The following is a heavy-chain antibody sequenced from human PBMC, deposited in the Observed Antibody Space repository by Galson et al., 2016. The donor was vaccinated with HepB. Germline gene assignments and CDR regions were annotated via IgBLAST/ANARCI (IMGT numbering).Heavy chain of an antibody. CDR2: ISYDGSYT. J-gene: IGHJ4*02. CDR3: ARQRGKQLWSESTFDY. Sequence: SLRLSCAASGFTFSSSAMHWVRQAPGKGLEWVTIISYDGSYTSFADSVRGRFTVSRDNSKNTLYLQMDSLRAEDTAVYYCARQRGKQLWSESTFDYWGQGTLVTVSS. V-gene: IGHV3-30*04. D-gene: IGHD5-24*01. CDR1: GFTFSSSA.